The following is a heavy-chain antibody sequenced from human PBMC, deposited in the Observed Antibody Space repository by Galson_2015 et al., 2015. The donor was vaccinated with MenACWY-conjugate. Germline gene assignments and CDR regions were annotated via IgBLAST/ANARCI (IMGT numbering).Heavy chain of an antibody. CDR2: IVVGSGNT. CDR1: GFTFSNSA. V-gene: IGHV1-58*01. CDR3: AKLLGAVTRNYYYYGMDV. J-gene: IGHJ6*02. D-gene: IGHD4-23*01. Sequence: SVKVSCKASGFTFSNSAVQWVRQARGQRLEWIGWIVVGSGNTRYSQKFQSRVTIVRDMSTSTAYMELSSLRAEDTAVYYCAKLLGAVTRNYYYYGMDVWGQGTTVTVSS.